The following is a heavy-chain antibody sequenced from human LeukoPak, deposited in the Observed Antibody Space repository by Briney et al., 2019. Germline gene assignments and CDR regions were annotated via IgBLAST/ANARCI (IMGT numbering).Heavy chain of an antibody. CDR1: RGTFSSYA. J-gene: IGHJ4*02. CDR2: IIPLFGIA. D-gene: IGHD6-19*01. CDR3: ARDDLIRIAVAGSFDY. V-gene: IGHV1-69*04. Sequence: SVKVSCKASRGTFSSYAISWVRQAPGHGLEWMGRIIPLFGIANYAQKFQGRVTITADKSTSTAYMELSSLRSEDTAVYYCARDDLIRIAVAGSFDYWGQGTLVTVSS.